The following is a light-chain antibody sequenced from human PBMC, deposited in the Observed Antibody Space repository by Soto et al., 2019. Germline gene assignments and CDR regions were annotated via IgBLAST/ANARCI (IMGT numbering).Light chain of an antibody. CDR2: AAS. CDR1: QGIRXX. CDR3: LQDYNYPPT. V-gene: IGKV1-6*01. Sequence: AIQMTQSPSSLSASVGDRVTITCRASQGIRXXLGWYQQKPGKAPKLLIYAASSLQSGVPSRFSGSGSGTDXTXTISSLQPEDFATYYCLQDYNYPPTFGQGTKVEIK. J-gene: IGKJ1*01.